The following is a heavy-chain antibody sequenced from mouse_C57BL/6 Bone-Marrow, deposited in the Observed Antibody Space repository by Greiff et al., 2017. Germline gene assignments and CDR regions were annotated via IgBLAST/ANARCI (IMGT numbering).Heavy chain of an antibody. CDR2: INPYNGGT. CDR1: GYTFTDYY. D-gene: IGHD2-3*01. CDR3: ARGDGYYPFDY. Sequence: EVQLQQSGPVLVKPGASVKMFCKASGYTFTDYYMNWVKQSHGKSLEWIGVINPYNGGTSYNQKFKGKATLTVDKSSSTAYMELNSLTSEDSAVYYCARGDGYYPFDYWGQGTTLTVSS. J-gene: IGHJ2*01. V-gene: IGHV1-19*01.